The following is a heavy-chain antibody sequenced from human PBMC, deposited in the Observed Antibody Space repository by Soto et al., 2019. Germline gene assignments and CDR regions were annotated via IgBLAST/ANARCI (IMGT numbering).Heavy chain of an antibody. CDR3: ARDRLELPFALCYYYYGMDV. CDR2: IIPIFGTA. CDR1: GGTFSSYA. V-gene: IGHV1-69*12. D-gene: IGHD1-7*01. Sequence: QVQLVQSGAEVKKPGSSVKVSCKASGGTFSSYAISWVRQAPGQGPEWMGGIIPIFGTANYAQKFQGRVTITADESTSTAYMELSSLRSEDTAVYYCARDRLELPFALCYYYYGMDVWGQATTVTVSS. J-gene: IGHJ6*02.